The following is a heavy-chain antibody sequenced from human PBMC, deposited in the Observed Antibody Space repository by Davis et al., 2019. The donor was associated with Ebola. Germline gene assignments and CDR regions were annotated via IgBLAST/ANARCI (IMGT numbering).Heavy chain of an antibody. CDR1: GFTFSTYE. CDR3: ARSPPYYGGNH. Sequence: GGSLRLSCAASGFTFSTYEMNWVRQAPGKGLEWISYMSDSGSITDYTDSVKGRFTISRDNARNLLYLQMNSLRAEDTAVYYCARSPPYYGGNHWGQGTLVTVSS. V-gene: IGHV3-48*03. CDR2: MSDSGSIT. J-gene: IGHJ4*02. D-gene: IGHD4-23*01.